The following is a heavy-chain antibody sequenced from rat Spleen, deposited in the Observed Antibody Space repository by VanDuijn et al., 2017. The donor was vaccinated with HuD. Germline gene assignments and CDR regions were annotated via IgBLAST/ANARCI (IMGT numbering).Heavy chain of an antibody. D-gene: IGHD1-11*01. CDR1: GFIFSDYY. CDR3: ARPSTETYCFDY. V-gene: IGHV5-22*01. CDR2: ISYEGSGT. Sequence: EVQLVESGGGLVQPGRSLKLSCAASGFIFSDYYMAWVRQAPKKGLEWVASISYEGSGTYYGDSVKGRFTISRDNAKSTLYLQMNSLRSEDTATYYCARPSTETYCFDYWGQGVMVTVSS. J-gene: IGHJ2*01.